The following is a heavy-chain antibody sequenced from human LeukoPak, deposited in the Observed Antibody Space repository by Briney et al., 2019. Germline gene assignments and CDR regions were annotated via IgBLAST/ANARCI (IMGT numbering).Heavy chain of an antibody. CDR1: GYTFTSYD. D-gene: IGHD3-9*01. J-gene: IGHJ3*02. V-gene: IGHV1-8*01. CDR2: MNPNSGNT. Sequence: GASVKVSCKASGYTFTSYDINRVRQATGQGLEWMGWMNPNSGNTGYAQKFQGRVTMTRNTSISTAYMELSSLRSEDTAVYYCARVDSSTDAFDIWGQGTMVTVSS. CDR3: ARVDSSTDAFDI.